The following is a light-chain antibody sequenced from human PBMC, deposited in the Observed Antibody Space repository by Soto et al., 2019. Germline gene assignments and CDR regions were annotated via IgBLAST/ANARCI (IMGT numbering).Light chain of an antibody. CDR2: GAS. V-gene: IGKV3-15*01. J-gene: IGKJ1*01. Sequence: EIVMTQSPATLSVSPGESATLSCRASQSVSSNLAWYQHKPGQAPRLLIYGASSRATDIPARFSGYGSGTGFTLTISSLQSEDLAVYYCQQYNNWPWTFGQGTKVEIK. CDR3: QQYNNWPWT. CDR1: QSVSSN.